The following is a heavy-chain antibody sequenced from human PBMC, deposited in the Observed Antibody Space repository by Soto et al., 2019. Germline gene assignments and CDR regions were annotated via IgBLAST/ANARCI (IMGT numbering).Heavy chain of an antibody. CDR1: GFTFSSYY. CDR3: ASSIAVAGYYYGMDV. J-gene: IGHJ6*02. V-gene: IGHV3-13*01. CDR2: IGTAGDT. D-gene: IGHD6-19*01. Sequence: GGSLRLSCAASGFTFSSYYMHWVRQATGKGLEWVSAIGTAGDTYYPGSVKGRFTISRENAKNSLYLQMNSLRAEDTAVYYCASSIAVAGYYYGMDVWGQGTTVTVSS.